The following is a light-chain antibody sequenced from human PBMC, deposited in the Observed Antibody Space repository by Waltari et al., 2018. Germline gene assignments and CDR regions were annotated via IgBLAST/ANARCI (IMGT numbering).Light chain of an antibody. V-gene: IGKV1-12*01. J-gene: IGKJ1*01. CDR1: QDISRW. Sequence: DIQMTQSTSSVSASIGDRVTITCRASQDISRWLAWYQQKPGRAPKLLIYSASSLQRGVPSRFSGSGSGTNFILTIRNLQPEDFATYYCQQANNFPRTFGQGTKVEIK. CDR3: QQANNFPRT. CDR2: SAS.